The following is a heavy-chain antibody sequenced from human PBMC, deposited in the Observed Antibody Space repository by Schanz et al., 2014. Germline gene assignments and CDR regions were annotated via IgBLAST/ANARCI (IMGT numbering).Heavy chain of an antibody. D-gene: IGHD3-22*01. V-gene: IGHV3-48*01. CDR3: ARVHHYDPSGWGYFDY. Sequence: EVQLVESGGGLIQPGGSLRLSCTASGFAFSSYSMNWVRQAPGKGLEWVSYISSSGTTIYYADSVKGRFTVSRDNARNSLYLHMNTLGAEDTAVYYCARVHHYDPSGWGYFDYWGQGALVTVSS. CDR2: ISSSGTTI. J-gene: IGHJ4*02. CDR1: GFAFSSYS.